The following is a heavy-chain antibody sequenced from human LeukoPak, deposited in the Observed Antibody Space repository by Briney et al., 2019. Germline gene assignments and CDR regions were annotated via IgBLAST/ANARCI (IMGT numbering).Heavy chain of an antibody. D-gene: IGHD2-2*01. CDR2: ISSSGSTI. CDR1: GFTFSDYY. CDR3: ASQARVVPAAPTRY. V-gene: IGHV3-11*01. J-gene: IGHJ4*02. Sequence: GGSLRLSCAAFGFTFSDYYMSWIRQAPGKGLEWVSYISSSGSTIYYADSVKGRFTISRDNAKNSPYLQMNSLRAEDTAVYYCASQARVVPAAPTRYWGQGTLVTVSS.